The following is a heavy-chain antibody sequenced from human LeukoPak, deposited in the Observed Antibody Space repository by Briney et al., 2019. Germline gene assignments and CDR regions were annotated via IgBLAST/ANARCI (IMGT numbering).Heavy chain of an antibody. CDR2: INPHNGAT. CDR1: GFTFTGYY. J-gene: IGHJ6*03. Sequence: ASVKVSCLASGFTFTGYYLYWVRQAPGQGLEWLGWINPHNGATTIAEKFQGRVTLTRDVSVTTGYMELTRVTSDDTAIYFCAREPYFYYYMDVWGEGTTVTVSS. CDR3: AREPYFYYYMDV. V-gene: IGHV1-2*02.